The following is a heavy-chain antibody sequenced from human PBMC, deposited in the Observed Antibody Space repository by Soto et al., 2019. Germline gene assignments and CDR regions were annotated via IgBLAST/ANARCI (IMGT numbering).Heavy chain of an antibody. CDR1: GGGNLRDYR. J-gene: IGHJ4*02. CDR3: ARGDDGYKRGTVY. CDR2: IIPKIGSA. V-gene: IGHV1-69*01. D-gene: IGHD5-12*01. Sequence: QVQLVQSGAEVKEPGSSVKVSCTASGGGNLRDYRTTWVRRAPGQGLEWMGGIIPKIGSANYAQNFQGRVTVTEDESTNTVYMELRSLRSDDAAVDYCARGDDGYKRGTVYWGQGTPVTVSS.